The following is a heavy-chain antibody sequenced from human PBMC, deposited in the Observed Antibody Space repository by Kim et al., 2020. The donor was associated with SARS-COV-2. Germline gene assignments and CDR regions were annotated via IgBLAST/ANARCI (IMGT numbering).Heavy chain of an antibody. CDR1: GFTFSDYE. V-gene: IGHV3-48*03. J-gene: IGHJ6*02. CDR3: ARTPGANRYGYDYYHYSMDV. CDR2: ISLSSSGGTI. Sequence: GGSLRLSCAASGFTFSDYEMNWVRQAPGKGLEWLSYISLSSSGGTIYYADSVKGRFTISRDNAKNSLYLQMNSLRAEDTAVYYCARTPGANRYGYDYYHYSMDVWGHGTTVTASS. D-gene: IGHD5-18*01.